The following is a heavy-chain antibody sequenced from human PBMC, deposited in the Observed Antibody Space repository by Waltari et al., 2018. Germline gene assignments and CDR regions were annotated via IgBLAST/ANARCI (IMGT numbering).Heavy chain of an antibody. D-gene: IGHD1-26*01. CDR1: GFTFRGSA. J-gene: IGHJ6*02. CDR3: TSGSYYRMDV. CDR2: IRSKANSYAT. Sequence: EVQLVESGGCLVQPGGSLKLPCAASGFTFRGSALHWVRQASGKGLEWVGRIRSKANSYATAYAASVKGRFTISRDDSKNTAYLQMNSLKTEDTAVYYCTSGSYYRMDVWGQGTTVTVSS. V-gene: IGHV3-73*02.